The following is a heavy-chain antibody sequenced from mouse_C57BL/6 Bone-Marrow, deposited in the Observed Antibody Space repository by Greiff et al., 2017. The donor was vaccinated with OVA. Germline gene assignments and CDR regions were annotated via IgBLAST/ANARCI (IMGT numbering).Heavy chain of an antibody. CDR1: GFTFSSYA. CDR2: ISSGGDYT. J-gene: IGHJ1*03. D-gene: IGHD1-1*01. Sequence: EVQVVQSGAGLVKPGGSLKLSCAASGFTFSSYAMSWVRQTPEQGLEWVAYISSGGDYTYYADTVKGRFTISRDNARNTLYLQMSSLKSEDTAMYYWTRGYGSSYGYFDVWGTGTTLTVSS. V-gene: IGHV5-9-1*02. CDR3: TRGYGSSYGYFDV.